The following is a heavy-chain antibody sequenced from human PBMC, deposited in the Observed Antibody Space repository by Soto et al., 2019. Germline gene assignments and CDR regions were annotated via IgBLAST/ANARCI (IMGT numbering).Heavy chain of an antibody. CDR3: ASDLSGRADV. D-gene: IGHD3-10*01. CDR2: MNEDGGTT. CDR1: GFTFSSYW. Sequence: SLRLSCAASGFTFSSYWMHWVRQAPGKGLVWVSRMNEDGGTTDYADSVKGRFTISRDNAKNTLYLQMNSLRVEDTAVYYCASDLSGRADVWGQGTTVTVSS. V-gene: IGHV3-74*01. J-gene: IGHJ6*02.